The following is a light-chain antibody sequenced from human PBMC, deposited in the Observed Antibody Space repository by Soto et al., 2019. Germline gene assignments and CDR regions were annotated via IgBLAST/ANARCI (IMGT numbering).Light chain of an antibody. J-gene: IGKJ1*01. CDR2: WAS. CDR1: QSVLYSSNNKSY. V-gene: IGKV4-1*01. CDR3: QQSYSTPRT. Sequence: DIVMTQSPDSLAVSLGERATINCKSSQSVLYSSNNKSYLAWYQQKPGQPPKLLIYWASTRESGVPDRFSGSGSGTDFPLTISSLQAEDVAVYYCQQSYSTPRTFGQGTKVEIK.